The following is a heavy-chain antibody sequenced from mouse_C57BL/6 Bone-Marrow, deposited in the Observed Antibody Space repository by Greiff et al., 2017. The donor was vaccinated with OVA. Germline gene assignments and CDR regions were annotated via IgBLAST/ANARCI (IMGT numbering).Heavy chain of an antibody. CDR2: ISYDGSN. Sequence: EVKLQESGPGLVKPSQSLSLTCSVTGYSITSGYYWNWIRQFPGNKLEWMGYISYDGSNNYNQSLKNRISFTRDTSKNQSFLKLNSVTTEDTATYYCAREGGWLRLDYWGQGTTLTVSS. CDR1: GYSITSGYY. J-gene: IGHJ2*01. D-gene: IGHD2-2*01. CDR3: AREGGWLRLDY. V-gene: IGHV3-6*01.